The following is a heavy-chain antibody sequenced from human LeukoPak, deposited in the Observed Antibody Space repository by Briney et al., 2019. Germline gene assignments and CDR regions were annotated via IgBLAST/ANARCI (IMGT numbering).Heavy chain of an antibody. J-gene: IGHJ3*02. D-gene: IGHD2-15*01. CDR1: GGSISSYY. CDR2: IYTSGST. Sequence: SETLSLTCTVSGGSISSYYWSWIRQPAGKGLEWIGRIYTSGSTNYNPSLKSRVTMSVDTCKNHFSLKLSSVTAADTAVYYCARDYCSGGSCYLSPDAFDIWGQGTMVTVSS. V-gene: IGHV4-4*07. CDR3: ARDYCSGGSCYLSPDAFDI.